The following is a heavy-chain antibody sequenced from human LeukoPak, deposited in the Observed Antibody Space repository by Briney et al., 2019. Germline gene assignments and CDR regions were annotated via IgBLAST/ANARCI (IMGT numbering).Heavy chain of an antibody. Sequence: GASVKVSCKVSGYTLTELSMHWVRQAPGKGLEWMGGFDPEDGETIYAQKFQGRVTMTEDTSTDTAYMELSSLRSEDTAVYYCGTYRDYGGFKVFDYWGQGTLVTVFS. V-gene: IGHV1-24*01. CDR1: GYTLTELS. CDR2: FDPEDGET. J-gene: IGHJ4*02. CDR3: GTYRDYGGFKVFDY. D-gene: IGHD4-23*01.